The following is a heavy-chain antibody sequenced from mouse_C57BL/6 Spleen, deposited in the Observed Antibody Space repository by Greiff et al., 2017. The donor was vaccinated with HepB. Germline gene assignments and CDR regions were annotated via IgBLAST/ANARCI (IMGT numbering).Heavy chain of an antibody. Sequence: LVESGAELVRPGASVTLSCKASGYTFTDYEMHWVKQTPVHGLEWIGAIDPETGGTAYNQKFKGKAILTADKSSSTAYMELRSLTSEDSAVYYCTRKTTVVEYYFDYWGQGTTLTVSS. CDR2: IDPETGGT. CDR3: TRKTTVVEYYFDY. CDR1: GYTFTDYE. V-gene: IGHV1-15*01. J-gene: IGHJ2*01. D-gene: IGHD1-1*01.